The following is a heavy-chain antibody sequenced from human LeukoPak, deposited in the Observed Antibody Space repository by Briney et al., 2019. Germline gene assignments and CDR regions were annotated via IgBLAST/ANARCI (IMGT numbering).Heavy chain of an antibody. Sequence: GESLKISCKGSGYSFTNYWIGWVRQMPGKGLEWMGIIYPGDSDTRYSPSFQGQVTISADKSISTAYLQWSSLKASDTAMYYCARKDCSSTSCYGIWGQGTLVTVSS. J-gene: IGHJ4*02. CDR3: ARKDCSSTSCYGI. D-gene: IGHD2-2*01. CDR2: IYPGDSDT. CDR1: GYSFTNYW. V-gene: IGHV5-51*01.